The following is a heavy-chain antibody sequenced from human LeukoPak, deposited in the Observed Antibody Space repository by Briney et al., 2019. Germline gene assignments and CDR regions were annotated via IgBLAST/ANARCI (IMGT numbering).Heavy chain of an antibody. D-gene: IGHD2-2*01. CDR1: GGSFSGYY. CDR2: INHSGST. V-gene: IGHV4-34*01. CDR3: ASYAKDIVVLPAASIYWYFDL. J-gene: IGHJ2*01. Sequence: SETLSLTCAVYGGSFSGYYWSWIRQPPGKGLKWIGEINHSGSTNYNPSLKSRVTISVDTSKNQFSLKLSSVTAADTAVYYCASYAKDIVVLPAASIYWYFDLWGRGTLVTVSS.